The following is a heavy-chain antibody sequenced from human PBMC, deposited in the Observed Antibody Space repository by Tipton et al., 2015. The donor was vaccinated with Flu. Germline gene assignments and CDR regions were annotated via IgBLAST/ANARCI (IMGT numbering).Heavy chain of an antibody. CDR3: AIKVANWGIWEPLDY. Sequence: LRLSCAVYGGSFSGFYWSWIRQPSGRGLEWVGEINHSGTTNYNPSLTGRLTVSADTSKRQSSLRLTSVTAADTAIYYCAIKVANWGIWEPLDYWGHGTLVTVSS. D-gene: IGHD7-27*01. CDR1: GGSFSGFY. J-gene: IGHJ4*01. CDR2: INHSGTT. V-gene: IGHV4-34*01.